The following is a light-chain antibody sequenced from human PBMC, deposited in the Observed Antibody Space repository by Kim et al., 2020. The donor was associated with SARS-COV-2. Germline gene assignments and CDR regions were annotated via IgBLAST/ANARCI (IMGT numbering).Light chain of an antibody. CDR2: AAS. J-gene: IGKJ2*01. V-gene: IGKV1-27*01. CDR3: QKYYSIPLT. CDR1: QAIRKY. Sequence: DIQLTQSPSSLSASVGDRVTITCRASQAIRKYLAWYQQKPGKAPKLLLYAASTLQSGVPSRFSGSGSGTDFTLTITSLQPDDVATYYCQKYYSIPLTFGHGTKLEIK.